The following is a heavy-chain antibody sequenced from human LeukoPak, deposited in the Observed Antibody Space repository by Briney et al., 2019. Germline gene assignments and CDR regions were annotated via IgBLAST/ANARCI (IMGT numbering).Heavy chain of an antibody. V-gene: IGHV3-15*01. CDR1: GLTSSNAW. D-gene: IGHD3-22*01. CDR3: TTELDIRPNHY. Sequence: PGGSLRLSCAASGLTSSNAWMSWVRQAPGKELEWVGRIKRKSDGGTTDYAAPVKGRFTISRDDSKNTLYLQMNSLKSEDTAVYYCTTELDIRPNHYWGQGTLVTVSS. CDR2: IKRKSDGGTT. J-gene: IGHJ4*02.